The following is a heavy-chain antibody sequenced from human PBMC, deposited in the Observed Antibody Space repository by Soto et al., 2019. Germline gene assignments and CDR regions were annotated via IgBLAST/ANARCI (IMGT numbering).Heavy chain of an antibody. CDR2: ISYDGSNK. J-gene: IGHJ4*02. CDR3: AKDLAGPIAAAGT. D-gene: IGHD6-13*01. Sequence: QVQLVESGGGLVQPGRSLRLSCAASGFTFSSYGMHWVRQAPGKGLEWVAVISYDGSNKYYADSVKGRFTISRDNSKNTLYLQMNSLRAEDTAVYYCAKDLAGPIAAAGTGGQGTLVTVSS. CDR1: GFTFSSYG. V-gene: IGHV3-30*18.